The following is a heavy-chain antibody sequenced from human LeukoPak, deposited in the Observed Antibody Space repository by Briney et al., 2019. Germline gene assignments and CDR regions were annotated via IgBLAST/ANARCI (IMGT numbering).Heavy chain of an antibody. D-gene: IGHD5-24*01. Sequence: SETLSLTCTVSGGSISSSSYYWGWIRQPPGKGLEWIGSIYYSGSTYYNPSLKSRVTISVDTSKNQFSLKLSSVTAADTAVYYCARGAWLQLKAHGVFDYWGQGTLVTVSS. CDR2: IYYSGST. CDR3: ARGAWLQLKAHGVFDY. V-gene: IGHV4-39*07. J-gene: IGHJ4*02. CDR1: GGSISSSSYY.